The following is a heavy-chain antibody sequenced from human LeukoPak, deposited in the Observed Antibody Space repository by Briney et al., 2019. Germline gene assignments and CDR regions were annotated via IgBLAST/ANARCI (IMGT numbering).Heavy chain of an antibody. D-gene: IGHD3-22*01. J-gene: IGHJ4*02. V-gene: IGHV4-34*01. Sequence: SETLSLTCAVYGGSFSGYYWSWIRQPPGKGLEWIGEINHSGSTNYNPSLKSRVTISVDSSKNQFSLKLSSVTAADTAVYYCARGSQYYYDSSGYYSHDYWGQGTLVTVSS. CDR2: INHSGST. CDR1: GGSFSGYY. CDR3: ARGSQYYYDSSGYYSHDY.